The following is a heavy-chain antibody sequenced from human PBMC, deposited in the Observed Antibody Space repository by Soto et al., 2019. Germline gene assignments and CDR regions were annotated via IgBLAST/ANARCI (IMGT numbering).Heavy chain of an antibody. J-gene: IGHJ4*02. Sequence: QVQLVESGGGVVQAGRSLRLSCAASGFMFDSYGMHWVRQTPGKGLEWVAVIGYDGSSEFYSDSVKGRFIVSRDNSKNTVYLQMNSLRGEDTAVYYCAKDGTCSAGSCFPAFESWGQGTLV. V-gene: IGHV3-33*06. D-gene: IGHD2-15*01. CDR2: IGYDGSSE. CDR1: GFMFDSYG. CDR3: AKDGTCSAGSCFPAFES.